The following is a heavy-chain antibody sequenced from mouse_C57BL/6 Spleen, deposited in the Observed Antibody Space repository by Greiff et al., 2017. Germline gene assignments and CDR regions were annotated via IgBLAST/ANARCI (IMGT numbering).Heavy chain of an antibody. CDR1: GFNIKDYY. CDR2: IDPEDGET. V-gene: IGHV14-2*01. D-gene: IGHD6-5*01. J-gene: IGHJ4*01. Sequence: VQLQQSGAELVKPGASVKLSCTASGFNIKDYYMHWVKQRTEQGLEWIGRIDPEDGETKYAPKFPGKATITADTSSNTAYLQRSSLTSEDTAVYYCARGAYGYYAMDYWGQGTSVTVSS. CDR3: ARGAYGYYAMDY.